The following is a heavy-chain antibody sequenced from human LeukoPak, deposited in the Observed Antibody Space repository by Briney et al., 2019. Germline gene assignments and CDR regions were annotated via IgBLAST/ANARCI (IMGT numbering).Heavy chain of an antibody. Sequence: SQALSLTCAISGDSVSSNSAAWNWIRQSPSRGLEWLGRTYYRSRWYNDYAVSVKSRITINPDTSKNQFSLQLNSVTPEDTAVYYCASEISVAGTSFHDYWGQGTLVTVSS. D-gene: IGHD6-19*01. J-gene: IGHJ4*02. V-gene: IGHV6-1*01. CDR1: GDSVSSNSAA. CDR3: ASEISVAGTSFHDY. CDR2: TYYRSRWYN.